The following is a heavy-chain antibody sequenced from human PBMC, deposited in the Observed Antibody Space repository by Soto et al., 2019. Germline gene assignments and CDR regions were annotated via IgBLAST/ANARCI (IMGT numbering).Heavy chain of an antibody. V-gene: IGHV3-23*01. D-gene: IGHD3-3*01. J-gene: IGHJ4*02. CDR1: GFTFGDYA. CDR2: ISNAGDTT. Sequence: EVQLLESGGVLVQPGGSLRLSCAASGFTFGDYAMSWVRKTPGKGLEWVSAISNAGDTTSYADFVKGRFIISRDNSENTLYLQMNSLRGDDTAVYYCAKNYCYYTTCQLIVFWGQGTLVPVSS. CDR3: AKNYCYYTTCQLIVF.